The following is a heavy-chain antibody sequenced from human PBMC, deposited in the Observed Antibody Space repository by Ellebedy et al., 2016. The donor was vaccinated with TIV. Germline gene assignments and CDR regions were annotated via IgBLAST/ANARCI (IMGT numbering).Heavy chain of an antibody. CDR3: ARALNHVDTVSTAPLDC. CDR2: ISYDGSNK. V-gene: IGHV3-30*04. D-gene: IGHD5/OR15-5a*01. J-gene: IGHJ4*02. CDR1: GFPFDSYV. Sequence: PGGSLRLSCAASGFPFDSYVMNWVRQAPGKGLEWVALISYDGSNKYFADSVQGRFTISRDNSQNTLYLLMNSLRGDDTAIYYFARALNHVDTVSTAPLDCWGQGTLVTVSS.